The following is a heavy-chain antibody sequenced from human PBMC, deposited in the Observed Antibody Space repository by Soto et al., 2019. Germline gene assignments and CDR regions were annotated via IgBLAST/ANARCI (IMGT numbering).Heavy chain of an antibody. J-gene: IGHJ3*02. CDR1: GYTLTELS. CDR2: FDPEDGET. V-gene: IGHV1-24*01. Sequence: ASVKVSGKVSGYTLTELSMHWVRQAPGKGLEWMGGFDPEDGETSYAQKFQGRVTMTEDTSTDTAYMELISLRSEDTAVYYCATTMIAVVDDAFDIWGQGTMVTVPS. D-gene: IGHD3-22*01. CDR3: ATTMIAVVDDAFDI.